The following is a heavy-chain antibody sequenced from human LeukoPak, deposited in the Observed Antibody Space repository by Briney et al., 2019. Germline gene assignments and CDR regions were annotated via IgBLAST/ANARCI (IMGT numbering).Heavy chain of an antibody. CDR3: ARHQFGGSYYFDY. CDR2: IYYSGST. CDR1: GGSISSSSYY. D-gene: IGHD1-26*01. V-gene: IGHV4-39*01. Sequence: PSETLSLTCTVSGGSISSSSYYWGWIRQPPGKGLEWIGSIYYSGSTYYNPSLKSRVTISVDTSKNQFSLKLSSVTAADTAVYYCARHQFGGSYYFDYWGQGTLVTVSS. J-gene: IGHJ4*02.